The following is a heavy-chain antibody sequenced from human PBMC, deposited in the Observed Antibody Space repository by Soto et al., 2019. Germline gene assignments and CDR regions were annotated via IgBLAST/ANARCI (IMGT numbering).Heavy chain of an antibody. CDR2: IYHSGST. Sequence: SETLSLTCAVSGGSISSSNWWSWVRQPPGKGLEWIGEIYHSGSTNYNPSLKSRVTISVDKSKNQFSLKLSSVTAADTAVYYCARGGTIAAAGPGGFDYWGQGTLVTVSS. J-gene: IGHJ4*02. CDR1: GGSISSSNW. D-gene: IGHD6-13*01. CDR3: ARGGTIAAAGPGGFDY. V-gene: IGHV4-4*02.